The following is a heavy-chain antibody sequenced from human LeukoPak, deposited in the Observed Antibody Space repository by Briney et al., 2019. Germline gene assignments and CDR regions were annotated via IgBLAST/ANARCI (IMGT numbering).Heavy chain of an antibody. Sequence: PGGSLRLSCAASGFTFSSYWMSWVRQAPGKGLEWVANIKQDGSEKYYVDSVKGRFTISRDNAKNSLYLQMNSLRAEDTAVYYCARAIITIFGVVIIGSNAFDIWGQGTMVTVS. D-gene: IGHD3-3*01. V-gene: IGHV3-7*01. CDR3: ARAIITIFGVVIIGSNAFDI. CDR2: IKQDGSEK. J-gene: IGHJ3*02. CDR1: GFTFSSYW.